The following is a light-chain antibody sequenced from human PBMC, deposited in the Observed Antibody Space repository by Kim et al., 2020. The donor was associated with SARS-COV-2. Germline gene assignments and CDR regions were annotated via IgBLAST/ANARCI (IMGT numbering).Light chain of an antibody. CDR2: RDR. J-gene: IGLJ2*01. Sequence: SVSQGQTASITCSGDKLGDKYACWYQQKPGQSPVLVIYRDRKRAAGIPERFSASNSGYTATLNISGTQAMDESDYYCQAWDNSTVVFCGGTQLTVL. V-gene: IGLV3-1*01. CDR3: QAWDNSTVV. CDR1: KLGDKY.